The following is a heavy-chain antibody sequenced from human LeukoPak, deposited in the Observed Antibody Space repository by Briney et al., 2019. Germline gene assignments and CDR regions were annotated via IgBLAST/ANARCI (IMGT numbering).Heavy chain of an antibody. D-gene: IGHD3-22*01. Sequence: PGGSLRLSCVHSGVTFSNYWISWARQAPGKGLEWVANIKQDGSEKYYVDSVKGRFTISRDNAKNSVFLQMKSLRAEDTALYYCASLPYYYDSSGYPTFDYWGQGTLVTVSS. CDR3: ASLPYYYDSSGYPTFDY. CDR2: IKQDGSEK. J-gene: IGHJ4*02. V-gene: IGHV3-7*03. CDR1: GVTFSNYW.